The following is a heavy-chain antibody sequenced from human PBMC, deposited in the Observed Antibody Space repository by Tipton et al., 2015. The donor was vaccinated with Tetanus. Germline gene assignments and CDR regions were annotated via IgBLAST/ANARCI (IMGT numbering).Heavy chain of an antibody. Sequence: SLRLSCAASGFTFSNYAINWVRQAPGKGLEWVSAMTGTGAGTYYADSVKGRFTVSRDNSKNTLHLQMNGLRAEDTAIYYCAKAKLWENLRFGDYWGQGTLVTVSS. D-gene: IGHD3-10*01. J-gene: IGHJ4*02. CDR1: GFTFSNYA. CDR2: MTGTGAGT. V-gene: IGHV3-23*01. CDR3: AKAKLWENLRFGDY.